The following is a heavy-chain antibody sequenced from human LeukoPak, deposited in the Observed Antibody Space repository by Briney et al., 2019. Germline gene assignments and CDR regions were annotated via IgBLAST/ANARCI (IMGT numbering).Heavy chain of an antibody. Sequence: SETLSLTCNVSGGSISSSSYYWGWIRQPPGKGLEWIGSIYYSGSTYYNPSLKSRVTISVDMSKNQFSLKLNSVTAADTAVYYCARRQTVTEPSHFDYWGQGTLVTVSS. CDR1: GGSISSSSYY. V-gene: IGHV4-39*01. CDR3: ARRQTVTEPSHFDY. D-gene: IGHD4-17*01. CDR2: IYYSGST. J-gene: IGHJ4*02.